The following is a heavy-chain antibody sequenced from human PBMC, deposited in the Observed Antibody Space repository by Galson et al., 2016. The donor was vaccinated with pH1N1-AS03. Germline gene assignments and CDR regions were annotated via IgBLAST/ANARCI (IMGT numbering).Heavy chain of an antibody. J-gene: IGHJ4*02. CDR1: GFTFRNYA. D-gene: IGHD3-22*01. Sequence: SLRLSCAASGFTFRNYAMRWVRQAPGKGLEWVSFIRDSGSYISYGDSVKGRFTVSSDNAKNSLYLQMNSLRAEDTAVYYCARGNYYDVELKEYYFDYWRQRSVVTVSS. CDR2: IRDSGSYI. V-gene: IGHV3-21*01. CDR3: ARGNYYDVELKEYYFDY.